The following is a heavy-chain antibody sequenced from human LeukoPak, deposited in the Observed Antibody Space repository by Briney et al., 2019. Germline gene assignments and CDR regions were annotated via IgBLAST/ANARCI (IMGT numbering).Heavy chain of an antibody. CDR3: ASIVVVPATSGYMDV. V-gene: IGHV4-34*01. D-gene: IGHD2-2*01. CDR1: GGSFSGYY. Sequence: PSETLSLTCAVYGGSFSGYYWSWIRQPPGKGLEWIGEINHSGSTNYNPSLKSRVTISVDTSKNQFSLKLSSVTAADTAVYYCASIVVVPATSGYMDVWGKGATVTVSS. CDR2: INHSGST. J-gene: IGHJ6*03.